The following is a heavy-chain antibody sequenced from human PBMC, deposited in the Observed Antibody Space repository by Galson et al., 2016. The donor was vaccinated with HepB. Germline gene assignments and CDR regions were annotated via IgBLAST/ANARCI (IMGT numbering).Heavy chain of an antibody. CDR2: ISFDGTHK. Sequence: SLRLSCAASRLTFSTYAMHWVRQAPGKGLEWVAVISFDGTHKYYADSVKGRFTISRDNSKNTLYLQMSSLRAEDTAVYYCARALFNGYCSSINCYTLLPLDYWGQGTLVTVSS. CDR1: RLTFSTYA. CDR3: ARALFNGYCSSINCYTLLPLDY. J-gene: IGHJ4*02. V-gene: IGHV3-30*03. D-gene: IGHD2-2*02.